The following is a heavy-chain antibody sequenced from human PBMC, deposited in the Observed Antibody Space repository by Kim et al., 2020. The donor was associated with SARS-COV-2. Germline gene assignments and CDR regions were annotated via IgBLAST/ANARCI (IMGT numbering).Heavy chain of an antibody. J-gene: IGHJ4*02. CDR3: AKDDVGYNYGDY. V-gene: IGHV3-23*01. Sequence: YYAGPVERRFTTSRDNSKNTLYRQMNNLRAKDTAVYYCAKDDVGYNYGDYWGQGTLVTVSS. D-gene: IGHD5-18*01.